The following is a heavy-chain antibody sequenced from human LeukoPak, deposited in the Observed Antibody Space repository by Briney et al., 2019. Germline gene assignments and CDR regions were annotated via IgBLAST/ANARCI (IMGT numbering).Heavy chain of an antibody. CDR3: ARALEYYYGSGSIGIHYYFDY. CDR1: GGTFSSYA. J-gene: IGHJ4*02. Sequence: GSSVKVSCKASGGTFSSYAISWVRQAPGQGLEWMGGIIPIFGTANYAQKFQGRVTITADESTSTAYMELSSLRSEDTAVYYCARALEYYYGSGSIGIHYYFDYWGQGTLVTVSS. CDR2: IIPIFGTA. D-gene: IGHD3-10*01. V-gene: IGHV1-69*01.